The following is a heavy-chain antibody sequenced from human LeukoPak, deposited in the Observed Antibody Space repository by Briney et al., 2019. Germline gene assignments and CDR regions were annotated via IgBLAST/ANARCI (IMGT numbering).Heavy chain of an antibody. CDR2: ISGSSTDT. CDR3: ARVISISSGFYAS. Sequence: GGSLRLSCAASGFTFSDYYMSWIRQAPGKGLEWLSYISGSSTDTNYADSVKGRFTISRDNAKNSLYLQINSLRVEDTAFYYCARVISISSGFYASWGQGTLVTVSS. V-gene: IGHV3-11*06. J-gene: IGHJ5*02. CDR1: GFTFSDYY. D-gene: IGHD3-22*01.